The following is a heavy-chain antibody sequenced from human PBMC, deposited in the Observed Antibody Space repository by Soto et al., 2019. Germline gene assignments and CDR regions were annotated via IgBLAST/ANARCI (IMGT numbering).Heavy chain of an antibody. Sequence: VQLVESGGGLVQPGGSLRLSCAASGFTLSGRSMHWVRQAPGKGLVWVSGIDNAGTDSTYADSVKGRFTSSRDNAKNMLYLQMNSLRVEDTAVYYCARGWFGPDVWGKGTKVTVSS. CDR2: IDNAGTDS. D-gene: IGHD3-10*01. CDR3: ARGWFGPDV. CDR1: GFTLSGRS. J-gene: IGHJ6*04. V-gene: IGHV3-74*01.